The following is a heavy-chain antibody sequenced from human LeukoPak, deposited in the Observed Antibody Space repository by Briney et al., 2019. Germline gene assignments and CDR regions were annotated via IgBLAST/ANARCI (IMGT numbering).Heavy chain of an antibody. Sequence: SETLSLTCSVSGDSIIGYYWGWIRQPPGKGLEWIGNIYYTGNTYYNSSLKSRVTISLDTSKNQFSLKVISMTAADTAAYYWTKSDGYGLIRICGRGTMVTVSS. J-gene: IGHJ3*02. CDR1: GDSIIGYY. V-gene: IGHV4-39*07. CDR2: IYYTGNT. CDR3: TKSDGYGLIRI. D-gene: IGHD3-10*01.